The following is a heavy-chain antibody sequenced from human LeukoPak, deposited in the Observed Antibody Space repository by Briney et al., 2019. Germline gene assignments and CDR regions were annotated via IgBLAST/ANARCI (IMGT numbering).Heavy chain of an antibody. D-gene: IGHD1-1*01. CDR2: ISYDGSNK. CDR1: GFTFSSYA. J-gene: IGHJ4*02. CDR3: ARDPGANDGGSLDY. V-gene: IGHV3-30-3*01. Sequence: GGSLRLSCAASGFTFSSYAMSWVRQAPGKGLEWVAVISYDGSNKYYADSVKGRFTISRDNSKNTLYLQMNSLRAEDTAVYYCARDPGANDGGSLDYWGQGTLVTVSS.